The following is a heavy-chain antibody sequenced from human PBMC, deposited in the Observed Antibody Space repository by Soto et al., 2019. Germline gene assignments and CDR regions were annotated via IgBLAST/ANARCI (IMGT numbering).Heavy chain of an antibody. CDR3: AKGVYCTNGVCWYYYYGMDV. V-gene: IGHV3-30*18. CDR1: GFTFSSYG. J-gene: IGHJ6*02. D-gene: IGHD2-8*01. CDR2: ISYDGSNK. Sequence: GGSLRLSCAASGFTFSSYGMHWVRQAPGKGLEWVAVISYDGSNKYYADSVKGRFTISRDNSKNTLYLQMNSLRAEDTAVYYCAKGVYCTNGVCWYYYYGMDVWGQGTTVTVSS.